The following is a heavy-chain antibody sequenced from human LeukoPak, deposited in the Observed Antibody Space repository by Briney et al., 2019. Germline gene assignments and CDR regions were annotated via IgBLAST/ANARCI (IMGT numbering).Heavy chain of an antibody. CDR1: GFIFSDYY. J-gene: IGHJ1*01. Sequence: GGSLRLSCAASGFIFSDYYMSWIRQTPEKGLEWLSYISSSSGYRNYADSLKGRFTISRDNAKNSVYLQMNSLSAEDTAVYYCARQGLYDSSDFWTFQHWGQGTLVTVSS. CDR2: ISSSSGYR. D-gene: IGHD3/OR15-3a*01. CDR3: ARQGLYDSSDFWTFQH. V-gene: IGHV3-11*06.